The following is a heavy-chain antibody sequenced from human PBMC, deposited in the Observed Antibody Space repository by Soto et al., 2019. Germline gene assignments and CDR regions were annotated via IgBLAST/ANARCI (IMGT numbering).Heavy chain of an antibody. CDR1: GGSISSSNW. Sequence: QVQLQESGPGLVKPSGTLSLTCAVSGGSISSSNWWSWVRLPPGKGLEWIGEIYPSGIPNYSPSLKSPVIMSVDKSKNQSSLRLNSVTAADTAVYYWAREAYKTGANRPFFDYSGQSHIVTLSS. CDR2: IYPSGIP. V-gene: IGHV4-4*02. J-gene: IGHJ4*02. D-gene: IGHD1-20*01. CDR3: AREAYKTGANRPFFDY.